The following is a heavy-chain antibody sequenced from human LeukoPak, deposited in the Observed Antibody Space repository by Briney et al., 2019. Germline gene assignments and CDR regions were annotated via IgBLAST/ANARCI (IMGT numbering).Heavy chain of an antibody. V-gene: IGHV3-23*01. D-gene: IGHD3-9*01. Sequence: SGGSLRLSCAASGFTFSRNAMSWVRQAPGKGLEWVSSLSGSGGDTYYADPVKGRFTISRDNSKNTVYLQMNSLRAEDTAVYYCAKDPYGIRYFDYWGQGTLVTVSS. J-gene: IGHJ4*02. CDR3: AKDPYGIRYFDY. CDR2: LSGSGGDT. CDR1: GFTFSRNA.